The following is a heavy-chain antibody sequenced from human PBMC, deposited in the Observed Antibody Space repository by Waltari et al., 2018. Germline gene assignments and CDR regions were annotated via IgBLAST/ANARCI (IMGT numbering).Heavy chain of an antibody. CDR2: IYTSGST. D-gene: IGHD6-13*01. J-gene: IGHJ3*02. CDR3: ARERGGSSWANDAFDI. V-gene: IGHV4-61*02. Sequence: QVQLQESGPGLVKPSQTLSLTCTVSGGSISSGRYYWSWIRQPAGKGLEWIGRIYTSGSTNYNPSLKSRVTISVDTSKNQFSLKLSSVTAADTAVYYCARERGGSSWANDAFDIWGQGTMVTVSS. CDR1: GGSISSGRYY.